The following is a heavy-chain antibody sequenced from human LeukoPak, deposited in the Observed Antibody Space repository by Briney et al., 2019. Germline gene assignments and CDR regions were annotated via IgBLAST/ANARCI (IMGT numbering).Heavy chain of an antibody. CDR3: TDLGDYAVG. D-gene: IGHD4-17*01. V-gene: IGHV3-15*01. J-gene: IGHJ4*02. CDR1: GFEFSKSW. Sequence: GESLKISCAASGFEFSKSWMNWVRQAPGKGLEWVGRIKSKTDGGTTDYAAPVKGRFTISRDDSKNTLYLQMNSLKTEDTGVYYCTDLGDYAVGWGQGTLVTVSS. CDR2: IKSKTDGGTT.